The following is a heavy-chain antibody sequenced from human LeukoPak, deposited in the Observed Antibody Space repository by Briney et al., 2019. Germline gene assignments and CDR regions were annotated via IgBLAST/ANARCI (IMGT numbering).Heavy chain of an antibody. J-gene: IGHJ4*02. Sequence: ASVKVSCKTSGYTFTTHPINWVRQAPGQGLEWMGWISPYNGETYYALNLQGRLTLTTDTSTSTAYMQLRSLRSDDTAVYYCARDNSRYYFDYWGRETLVTVSS. CDR3: ARDNSRYYFDY. CDR1: GYTFTTHP. D-gene: IGHD2-21*01. V-gene: IGHV1-18*01. CDR2: ISPYNGET.